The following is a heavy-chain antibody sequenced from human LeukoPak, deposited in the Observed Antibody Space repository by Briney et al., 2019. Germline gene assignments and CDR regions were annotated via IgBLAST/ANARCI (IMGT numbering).Heavy chain of an antibody. D-gene: IGHD3-10*01. J-gene: IGHJ4*02. CDR2: INPNSGGT. V-gene: IGHV1-2*02. Sequence: MHWVRQAPGQGLEWMGWINPNSGGTNYAQKFQGRVTMTRDTSISTAYMELSRLRSDDTAVYYCASSGDRSGLWFGELYPYYFDYWGQGTLVTVSS. CDR3: ASSGDRSGLWFGELYPYYFDY.